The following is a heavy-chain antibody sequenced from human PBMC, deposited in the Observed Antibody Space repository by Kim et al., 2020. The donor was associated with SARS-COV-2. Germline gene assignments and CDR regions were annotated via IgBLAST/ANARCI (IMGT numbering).Heavy chain of an antibody. CDR3: ATNYYGSGSPHSWFDP. J-gene: IGHJ5*02. Sequence: SETLSLTCAVYGGSFSGYYWSWIRQPPGKGLEWIGEINHSGSTNYNPSLKSRVIISVDTSKNQFSLKLSSVTAADTAVYYCATNYYGSGSPHSWFDPWGQGTLVTVSA. CDR1: GGSFSGYY. D-gene: IGHD3-10*01. V-gene: IGHV4-34*01. CDR2: INHSGST.